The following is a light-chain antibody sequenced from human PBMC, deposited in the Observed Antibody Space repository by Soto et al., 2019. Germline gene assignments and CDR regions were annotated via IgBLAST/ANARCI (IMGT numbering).Light chain of an antibody. CDR2: KAS. Sequence: DIQMTQSPSTLSASVGDRVTITCRVSQAISTWLAWYQQKPGKAPKLLMYKASSLESGVPSRFSGAVSGTEVTLTISSLQPDDFATYYCQQYNSDSRIFGPGTKVEIK. V-gene: IGKV1-5*03. CDR1: QAISTW. CDR3: QQYNSDSRI. J-gene: IGKJ1*01.